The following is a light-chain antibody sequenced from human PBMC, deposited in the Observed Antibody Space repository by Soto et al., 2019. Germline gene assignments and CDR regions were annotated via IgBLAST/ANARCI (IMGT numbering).Light chain of an antibody. Sequence: EIVLTQSPATLSFSPGGKATPSPRASQSVSSYLAWYQQKPGQAPRLLIYDASNRATGIPARFSGSGSGTDFTLTISSLEPEDFAVYYCQQRSNWLTFGQGTRLEIK. CDR2: DAS. CDR3: QQRSNWLT. CDR1: QSVSSY. V-gene: IGKV3-11*01. J-gene: IGKJ5*01.